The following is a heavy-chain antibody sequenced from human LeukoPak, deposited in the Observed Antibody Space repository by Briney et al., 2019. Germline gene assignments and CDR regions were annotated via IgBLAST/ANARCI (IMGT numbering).Heavy chain of an antibody. CDR3: ARDFAGTTSRHNCYAMDV. CDR2: INPNSGGT. CDR1: GYSFTDHS. D-gene: IGHD1-7*01. J-gene: IGHJ6*02. V-gene: IGHV1-2*02. Sequence: ASVKVSCMASGYSFTDHSMHWVRQAPGQGLEWMGWINPNSGGTNYAQKFQGRVTMTRDPSISTAYMELSRLRSDDTAVYYCARDFAGTTSRHNCYAMDVWGQGTTVTVSS.